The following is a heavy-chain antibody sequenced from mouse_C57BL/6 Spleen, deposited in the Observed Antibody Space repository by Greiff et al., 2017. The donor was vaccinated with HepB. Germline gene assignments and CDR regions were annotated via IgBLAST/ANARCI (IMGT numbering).Heavy chain of an antibody. CDR2: INPNNGGT. D-gene: IGHD1-1*01. CDR3: ARSKDGSYYFDY. V-gene: IGHV1-18*01. J-gene: IGHJ2*01. Sequence: EVQLQESGPELVKPGASVKIPCKASGYTFTDYNMDWVKQSHGKSLEWIGDINPNNGGTIYNQKFKGKATLTVDKSSSTAYMELRSLTSEDTAVYYCARSKDGSYYFDYWGQGTTLTVSS. CDR1: GYTFTDYN.